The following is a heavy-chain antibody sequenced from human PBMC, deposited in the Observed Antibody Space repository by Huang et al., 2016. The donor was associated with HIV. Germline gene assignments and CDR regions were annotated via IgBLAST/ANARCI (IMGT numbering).Heavy chain of an antibody. D-gene: IGHD2-15*01. CDR3: ARAGGFEI. Sequence: EEHLVESGGGLVQPGGSLRLSCEASGFKFSTYWMKWVRQAPGKGLMWVSRIKIYGRNTDYANSVKGRFTISSDNAKNTLYLQMSSLTAEDTAIYYCARAGGFEIWGQGTVVTVSS. J-gene: IGHJ3*02. CDR2: IKIYGRNT. V-gene: IGHV3-74*01. CDR1: GFKFSTYW.